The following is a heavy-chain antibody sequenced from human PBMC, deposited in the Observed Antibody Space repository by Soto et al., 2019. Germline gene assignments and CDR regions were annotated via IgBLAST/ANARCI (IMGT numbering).Heavy chain of an antibody. CDR2: IYPGDSDT. J-gene: IGHJ6*02. CDR1: GYSFTSYW. CDR3: ARQETYYSYGMDV. V-gene: IGHV5-51*01. Sequence: PGESLKISCKGSGYSFTSYWIAWVRQMPGKGLEWMGIIYPGDSDTRYSPSFQGQVTVSADKSISTAYLQWSSLKASDTAMYYCARQETYYSYGMDVWGQGTTVTVSS.